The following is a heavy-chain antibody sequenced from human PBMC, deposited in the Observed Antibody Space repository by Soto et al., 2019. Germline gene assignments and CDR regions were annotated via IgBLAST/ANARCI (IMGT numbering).Heavy chain of an antibody. V-gene: IGHV4-4*07. J-gene: IGHJ6*02. Sequence: PSETLSLTCTVSGDSISSYYWSWVRQPAGGGLEWIGRIYTSGSTNYNPSLKSRVTISFDTSKTQFSLKLTSVTAADTAVYYCARVFGSSDYYYGMDVWGQGTTVTVSS. CDR2: IYTSGST. D-gene: IGHD6-6*01. CDR1: GDSISSYY. CDR3: ARVFGSSDYYYGMDV.